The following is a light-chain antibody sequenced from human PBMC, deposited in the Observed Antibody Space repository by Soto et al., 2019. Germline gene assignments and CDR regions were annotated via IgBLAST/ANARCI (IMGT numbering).Light chain of an antibody. CDR1: QSVLYKFNNENY. V-gene: IGKV4-1*01. Sequence: DIVLTQSPDFLAVSLGERATINCKSNQSVLYKFNNENYLALYQQKSGQPPKLLISWASTRGSGVPDRFTGSGSGTDFTLTINGLQAEDVAVYFCQQYFGSPRTFGPGTKVDL. J-gene: IGKJ3*01. CDR3: QQYFGSPRT. CDR2: WAS.